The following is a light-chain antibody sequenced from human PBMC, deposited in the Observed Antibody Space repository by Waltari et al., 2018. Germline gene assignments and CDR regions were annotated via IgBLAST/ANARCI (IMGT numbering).Light chain of an antibody. CDR2: VNSDGSH. Sequence: QLVLTQSPSASASLGASFKLTCTLSSGHSSNVIAWHQQQPEKGPRYLMKVNSDGSHSKGDKIRDRFSGCSSGAERYLTISSLQSEDEADYYCQTGGHGTWVFGGGTKLTVL. J-gene: IGLJ3*02. V-gene: IGLV4-69*01. CDR1: SGHSSNV. CDR3: QTGGHGTWV.